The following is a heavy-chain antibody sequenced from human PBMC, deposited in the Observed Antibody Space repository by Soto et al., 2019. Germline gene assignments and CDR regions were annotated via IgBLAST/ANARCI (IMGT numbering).Heavy chain of an antibody. D-gene: IGHD2-8*01. V-gene: IGHV4-30-2*01. J-gene: IGHJ4*02. Sequence: PSETLSLTCAVSGGSISSGGYSWSWIRQPPGKGLEWIGYIYHSGSTYYNPSLKSRVTISVDRSKNQFPLKPSSVTAADTAVYYCARVKGSCTNGVCYIPDDHYYFDYWGQGTLVTVSS. CDR1: GGSISSGGYS. CDR2: IYHSGST. CDR3: ARVKGSCTNGVCYIPDDHYYFDY.